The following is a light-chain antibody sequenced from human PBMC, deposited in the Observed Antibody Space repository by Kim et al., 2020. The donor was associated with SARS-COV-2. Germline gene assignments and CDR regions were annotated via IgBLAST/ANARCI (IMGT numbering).Light chain of an antibody. J-gene: IGLJ3*02. CDR1: IRDVGGYNY. V-gene: IGLV2-14*04. CDR2: DVT. Sequence: GQSITISCTGTIRDVGGYNYVSWYQQLPGKAPKLMIYDVTKRPSGISDRFSGSKSGNTASLTISGLQAEDEADYYCNSFTSSSTWVFGGGAQLTVL. CDR3: NSFTSSSTWV.